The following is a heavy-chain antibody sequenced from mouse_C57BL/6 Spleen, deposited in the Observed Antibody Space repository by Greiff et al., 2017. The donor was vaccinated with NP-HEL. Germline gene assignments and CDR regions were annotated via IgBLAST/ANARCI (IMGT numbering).Heavy chain of an antibody. CDR2: INYDGSST. J-gene: IGHJ2*01. V-gene: IGHV5-16*01. Sequence: DVKLVESEGGLVQPGSSMKLSCTASGFTFSDYYMAWVRQVPEKGLEWVANINYDGSSTYYLDSLKSRFIISRDNAKNILYLQMSSLKSEDTATYYCARDRPLDYWGKGTTLTVSS. CDR3: ARDRPLDY. CDR1: GFTFSDYY.